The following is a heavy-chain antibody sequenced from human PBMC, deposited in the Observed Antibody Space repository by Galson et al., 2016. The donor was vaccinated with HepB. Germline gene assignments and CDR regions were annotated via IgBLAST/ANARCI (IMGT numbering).Heavy chain of an antibody. CDR1: GFSFRDYG. CDR2: IQTSGDTI. J-gene: IGHJ4*02. CDR3: ARTWRQNSFDF. D-gene: IGHD1-7*01. V-gene: IGHV3-11*04. Sequence: SLRLSCAVSGFSFRDYGMSWVRQAPGHAPEWVAVIQTSGDTIHYADSAKGRFTISRDNVKNSLSLDMSSLRVEDTAVYYCARTWRQNSFDFWGQGTLVTVSS.